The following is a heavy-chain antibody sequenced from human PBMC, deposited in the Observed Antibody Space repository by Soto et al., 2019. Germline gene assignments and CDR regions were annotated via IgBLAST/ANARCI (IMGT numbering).Heavy chain of an antibody. CDR2: INHTGGT. D-gene: IGHD1-20*01. J-gene: IGHJ5*02. CDR1: GGSVNGYY. CDR3: ASRITVFGWLIPPFDP. V-gene: IGHV4-34*01. Sequence: SGTLSLTCAVYGGSVNGYYWNWIRQPPGKGLEWIGEINHTGGTHYTPSLKSRVTMSVDTSKNQFSLRLSTVTAADTAIYYCASRITVFGWLIPPFDPWGQGTQVTVSS.